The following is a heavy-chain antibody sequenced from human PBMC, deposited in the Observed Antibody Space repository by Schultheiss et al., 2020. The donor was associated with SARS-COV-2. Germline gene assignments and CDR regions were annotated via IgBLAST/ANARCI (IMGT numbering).Heavy chain of an antibody. D-gene: IGHD6-6*01. J-gene: IGHJ6*02. CDR2: ISSSSSYT. CDR3: AREGYSSSRPPYYGMDV. CDR1: GFTFSDYY. Sequence: GGSLRLSCAASGFTFSDYYMSWIRQAPGKGLEWVSYISSSSSYTNYADSVKGRFTISRDNAKNSLYLQMNSLRAEDTAVYYCAREGYSSSRPPYYGMDVWGQGTTVTVSS. V-gene: IGHV3-11*06.